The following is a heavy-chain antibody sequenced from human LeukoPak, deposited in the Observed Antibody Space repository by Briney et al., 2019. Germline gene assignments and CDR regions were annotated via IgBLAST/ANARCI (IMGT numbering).Heavy chain of an antibody. V-gene: IGHV4-34*01. CDR1: GGSFSGYY. CDR2: INHSGST. J-gene: IGHJ4*02. D-gene: IGHD3-10*01. Sequence: SETLSLTCAVYGGSFSGYYWSWIRQPSGKGLEWMGEINHSGSTNYNPSLKSRVTISVDTSKNQFSLKLSSVTAADTAVYYCARGLGDYWGQGTLVTVSS. CDR3: ARGLGDY.